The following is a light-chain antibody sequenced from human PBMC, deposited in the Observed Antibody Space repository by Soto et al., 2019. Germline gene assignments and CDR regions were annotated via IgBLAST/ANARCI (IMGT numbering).Light chain of an antibody. CDR1: QTVGTS. Sequence: EIVLTQSPVTLSLSPGERATVSCRASQTVGTSLAWYQHKPGQAPRLLIYDASNRTTGILIRFSGGGSGTDFTLTISSLEPEDFAIYYCQQRSDWPPYTFGQGTKVEV. V-gene: IGKV3-11*01. CDR3: QQRSDWPPYT. CDR2: DAS. J-gene: IGKJ2*01.